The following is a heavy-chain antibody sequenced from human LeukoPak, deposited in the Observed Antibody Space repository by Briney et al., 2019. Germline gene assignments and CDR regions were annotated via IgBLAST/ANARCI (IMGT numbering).Heavy chain of an antibody. V-gene: IGHV1-18*01. CDR2: ISAYNGNT. CDR1: GYTFTSYG. J-gene: IGHJ3*02. CDR3: ARDRWGDPEGNAFDI. D-gene: IGHD3-16*01. Sequence: ASVKVSCKASGYTFTSYGISWVRQAPGQGLEWMGWISAYNGNTNYAQKLQGRVTMTTDTSTSTAYMELRSLRSDDTAVYYCARDRWGDPEGNAFDIWGQGTMVTVSS.